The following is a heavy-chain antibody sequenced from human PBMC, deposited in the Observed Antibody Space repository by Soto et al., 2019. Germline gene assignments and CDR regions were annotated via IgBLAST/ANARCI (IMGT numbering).Heavy chain of an antibody. CDR2: TYSGGTT. CDR3: ARDGGYCSGGSCYSGVPWFDP. D-gene: IGHD2-15*01. Sequence: DVQLVESGGGLVQPGGSLRLSCAASGFIVSSVHQVWVRQAPGKGLEWVSVTYSGGTTYHADSVKGRFTISRDNSKNTLYLQMTSLRADDTAVYYCARDGGYCSGGSCYSGVPWFDPWGQGTLVTVSS. CDR1: GFIVSSVH. J-gene: IGHJ5*02. V-gene: IGHV3-66*01.